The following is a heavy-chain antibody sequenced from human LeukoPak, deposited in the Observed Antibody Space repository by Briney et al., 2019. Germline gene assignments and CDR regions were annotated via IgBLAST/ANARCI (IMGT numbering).Heavy chain of an antibody. CDR3: VKGLVQTTMSYSVDY. CDR1: GFTFTNYA. J-gene: IGHJ4*02. Sequence: GGSLRLSCAASGFTFTNYAMHWVRQTPGKGLEWVALISSDGSKNIYADPVKGRFTVSRDNSKNTLYLQMNSLRAEDTAVYYCVKGLVQTTMSYSVDYWGQGALVTVSS. V-gene: IGHV3-30*18. D-gene: IGHD1-1*01. CDR2: ISSDGSKN.